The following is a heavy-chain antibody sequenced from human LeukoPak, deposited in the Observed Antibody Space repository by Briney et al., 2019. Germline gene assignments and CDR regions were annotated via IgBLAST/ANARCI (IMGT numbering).Heavy chain of an antibody. CDR3: ARVLRDYYFDF. CDR1: GFAFSGYN. Sequence: GGSLRLSCAASGFAFSGYNMNWVRQAPGKGLEWISSITASSIYICHADSVKGRFTVSRDNAKNLLFLQMDSLRAEDTAVYYCARVLRDYYFDFWGQGTLVTVSS. CDR2: ITASSIYI. J-gene: IGHJ4*02. D-gene: IGHD2-15*01. V-gene: IGHV3-21*01.